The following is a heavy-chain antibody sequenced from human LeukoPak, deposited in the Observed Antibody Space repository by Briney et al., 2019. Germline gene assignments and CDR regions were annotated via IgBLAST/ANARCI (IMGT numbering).Heavy chain of an antibody. V-gene: IGHV4-34*01. J-gene: IGHJ4*02. CDR2: INHSGST. Sequence: SETLSLTCAVYGGSFSGYYWSWIRQPPGKGLEWIGEINHSGSTNYNPSLKSRVTISVDTSKNQFSLELSSVTAADTAVYYCARHERGDGDYSFDYWGQGTLVTVSS. CDR3: ARHERGDGDYSFDY. CDR1: GGSFSGYY. D-gene: IGHD4-17*01.